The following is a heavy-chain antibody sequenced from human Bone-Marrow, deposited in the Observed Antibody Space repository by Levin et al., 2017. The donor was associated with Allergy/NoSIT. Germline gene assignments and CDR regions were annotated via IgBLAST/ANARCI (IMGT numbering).Heavy chain of an antibody. D-gene: IGHD2-2*01. V-gene: IGHV3-21*06. CDR1: GFTFSHCG. CDR3: ARSSVVGSCSSTSCASFDL. J-gene: IGHJ2*01. Sequence: PGGSLRLSCAASGFTFSHCGMTWVRQGPGKGLEWVSFISRDGTYIYYADSLKGRFTISRDDAKNSMYLQMNSLRVEDTALYFCARSSVVGSCSSTSCASFDLWGRGTLVSVSS. CDR2: ISRDGTYI.